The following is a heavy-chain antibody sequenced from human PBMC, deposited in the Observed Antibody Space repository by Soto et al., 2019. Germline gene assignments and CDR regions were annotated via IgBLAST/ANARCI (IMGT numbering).Heavy chain of an antibody. CDR1: GLTFSTFA. Sequence: EVQLLESGGGLVQPGGSLRLACAASGLTFSTFAMSWVRQAPGKGLEWVSAISVSGGSTYYADSVKGRFTMSRDNSKNTGYLQMNSPRGEDAAVYYCARGGGDPYFDYWGQGSLVTVSS. CDR2: ISVSGGST. D-gene: IGHD2-21*02. V-gene: IGHV3-23*01. J-gene: IGHJ4*02. CDR3: ARGGGDPYFDY.